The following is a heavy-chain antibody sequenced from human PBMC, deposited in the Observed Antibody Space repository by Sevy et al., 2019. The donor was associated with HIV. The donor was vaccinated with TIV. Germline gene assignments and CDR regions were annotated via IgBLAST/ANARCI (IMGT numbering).Heavy chain of an antibody. V-gene: IGHV1-24*01. CDR1: GYTLTKLA. CDR2: FDPEDDET. CDR3: ATTKDYYASSGSPFDS. Sequence: ASVKVSCRVSGYTLTKLAMHWVRQAPGKGLEWMGSFDPEDDETIYAQKFQGRVMMTEDTSTDTAYMELSSLRSEDTAVYYCATTKDYYASSGSPFDSWGQGTLVTVSS. J-gene: IGHJ4*02. D-gene: IGHD3-22*01.